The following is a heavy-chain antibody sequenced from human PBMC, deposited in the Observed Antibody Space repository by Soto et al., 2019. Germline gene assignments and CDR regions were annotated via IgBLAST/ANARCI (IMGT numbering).Heavy chain of an antibody. CDR2: IYYSGST. J-gene: IGHJ3*02. CDR3: ARVTVFRVAFDI. D-gene: IGHD3-3*01. Sequence: SETLSLTCTVSGGSISSYYWSWIRQPPGKGLEWIGYIYYSGSTNYNPSLKSRVTIPVDTSKNQFSLKLSSVTAADTAVYYCARVTVFRVAFDIWGQGTMVTVSS. CDR1: GGSISSYY. V-gene: IGHV4-59*08.